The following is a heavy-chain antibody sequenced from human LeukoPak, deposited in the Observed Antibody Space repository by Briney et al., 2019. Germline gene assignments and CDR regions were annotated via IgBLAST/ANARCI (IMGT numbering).Heavy chain of an antibody. CDR1: GYTFTSYG. J-gene: IGHJ4*02. CDR2: ISAYNGNT. Sequence: AASVKVSCKASGYTFTSYGISWVRQAPGQGLEWMGWISAYNGNTNYAQKLQGRVTMTTDTSTSTAYMELRSLRSDDTAVYYCARVHSGWYGSFLTPHFDYWGQGTLVTVSS. V-gene: IGHV1-18*01. D-gene: IGHD6-19*01. CDR3: ARVHSGWYGSFLTPHFDY.